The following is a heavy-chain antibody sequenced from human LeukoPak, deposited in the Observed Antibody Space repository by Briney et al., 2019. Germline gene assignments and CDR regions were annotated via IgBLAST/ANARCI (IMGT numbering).Heavy chain of an antibody. CDR2: ISAYNGNT. D-gene: IGHD4-11*01. CDR3: ARSRHDYSNYAPPDY. CDR1: GYTFTSYG. V-gene: IGHV1-18*01. Sequence: ASVKVSCKASGYTFTSYGISWARQAPGQGLEWMGWISAYNGNTNYAQKLQGRVTMTTDTSTSTAYMELRSLRSDDTAVYYCARSRHDYSNYAPPDYWGQGTLVTVSS. J-gene: IGHJ4*02.